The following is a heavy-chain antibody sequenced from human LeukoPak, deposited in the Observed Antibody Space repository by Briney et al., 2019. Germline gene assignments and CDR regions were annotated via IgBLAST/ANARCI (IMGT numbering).Heavy chain of an antibody. CDR2: ISGSGGST. Sequence: PGGSLRLSCAASGFTFSGSSMSWVRQAPGKGLEWVSVISGSGGSTDYADSVKGRFTISRDNSKNTLYLQINSLRAVDTAVYYCAKGSGWYVWGQGTLVTVSS. CDR3: AKGSGWYV. J-gene: IGHJ4*02. CDR1: GFTFSGSS. V-gene: IGHV3-23*01. D-gene: IGHD6-19*01.